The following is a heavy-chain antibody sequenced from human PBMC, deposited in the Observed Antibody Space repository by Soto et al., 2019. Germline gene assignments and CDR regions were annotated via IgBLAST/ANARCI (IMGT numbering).Heavy chain of an antibody. J-gene: IGHJ3*02. CDR2: IVPIYDIA. Sequence: QVQLVQSGAEVKKPGSSVKVSCKVSGGTFTTYGINWVRQAPGQGLEWMGGIVPIYDIANYAQNFQGRVTITADESTTTIHMELRSLRSEDTAIYYCARTYGTSDYRGHDVFDIWGQGTMVTVSS. CDR1: GGTFTTYG. V-gene: IGHV1-69*01. D-gene: IGHD3-9*01. CDR3: ARTYGTSDYRGHDVFDI.